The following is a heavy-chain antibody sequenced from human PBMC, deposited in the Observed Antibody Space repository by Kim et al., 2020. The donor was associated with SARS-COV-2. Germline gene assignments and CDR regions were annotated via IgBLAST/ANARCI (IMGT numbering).Heavy chain of an antibody. CDR1: GYTFTSYA. CDR2: INAGNGNT. Sequence: ASVKVSCKASGYTFTSYAMHWVRQAPGQRLEWMGWINAGNGNTKYSQKFQGRVTITRDTSASTAYMELSSLRSEDTAVYYCARVHSSGWYYFDYWGQGTLVTVSS. D-gene: IGHD6-19*01. CDR3: ARVHSSGWYYFDY. V-gene: IGHV1-3*01. J-gene: IGHJ4*02.